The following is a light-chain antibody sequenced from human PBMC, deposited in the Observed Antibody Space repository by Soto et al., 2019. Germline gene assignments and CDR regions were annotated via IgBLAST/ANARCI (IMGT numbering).Light chain of an antibody. J-gene: IGKJ1*01. V-gene: IGKV3-15*01. CDR3: QQYNNWPPSRT. CDR1: QSVSSN. CDR2: GAS. Sequence: EIVMTQSPATLSVSPGERATLSCRASQSVSSNLAWYQQKPGQAPGLLIYGASTRATGIPARFSGSGSGTEFTLTISSLQSEDFAVYYCQQYNNWPPSRTFGQGTKVEIK.